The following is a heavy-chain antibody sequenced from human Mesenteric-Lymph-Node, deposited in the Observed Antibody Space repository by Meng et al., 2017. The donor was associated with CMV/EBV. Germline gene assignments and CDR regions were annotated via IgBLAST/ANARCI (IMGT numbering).Heavy chain of an antibody. J-gene: IGHJ3*02. Sequence: SLKISCAASGFTFDDYAMHWVRQAPGKGLEWVSGISWNSGSIGYADSVKGRFTISRDNAKNSLYLQMNSLRAEDTALYYCAKELQDNGGNSRVGAFDIWGQGTMVTVSS. CDR2: ISWNSGSI. CDR1: GFTFDDYA. CDR3: AKELQDNGGNSRVGAFDI. D-gene: IGHD4-23*01. V-gene: IGHV3-9*01.